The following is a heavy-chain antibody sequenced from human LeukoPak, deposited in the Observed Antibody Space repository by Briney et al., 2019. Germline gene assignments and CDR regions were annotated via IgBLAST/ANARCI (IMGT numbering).Heavy chain of an antibody. CDR3: AKSSYYDSSGYYREYYFDF. Sequence: GGSLRLSCAASGFSFSSYGMHWVRRAPGKGLEWISAISASGGGTHYADSVKGRFTISRDNPKNTLYLQLNSLGVEDTAVYYCAKSSYYDSSGYYREYYFDFWGQGTLVTVSS. V-gene: IGHV3-23*01. J-gene: IGHJ4*02. CDR2: ISASGGGT. D-gene: IGHD3-22*01. CDR1: GFSFSSYG.